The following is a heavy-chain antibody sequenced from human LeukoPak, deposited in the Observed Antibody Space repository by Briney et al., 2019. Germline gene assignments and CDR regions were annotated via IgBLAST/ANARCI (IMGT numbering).Heavy chain of an antibody. CDR3: TIDPVDYDFWSGYYTSRRLTWDY. Sequence: GGSLRLSCTASGFTFGDYAMSWVRQAPGKGLEWVGFIRSKAYGGTTEYAASVKGRFTISRDDSKSIAYLQMNSLKTEDTAVYYCTIDPVDYDFWSGYYTSRRLTWDYWGQGTLVTVSS. CDR2: IRSKAYGGTT. D-gene: IGHD3-3*01. V-gene: IGHV3-49*04. CDR1: GFTFGDYA. J-gene: IGHJ4*02.